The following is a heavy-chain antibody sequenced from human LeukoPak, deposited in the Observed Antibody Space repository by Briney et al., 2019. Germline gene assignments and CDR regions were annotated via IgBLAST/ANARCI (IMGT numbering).Heavy chain of an antibody. V-gene: IGHV3-33*01. CDR1: GFTFSSYG. J-gene: IGHJ4*02. CDR2: IWYDGSNK. Sequence: GALRLSCAASGFTFSSYGMHWVRQAPGKGLEWVAVIWYDGSNKYYADSVKGRFTISRDNSKNTLYLQMNSLRAEDTAVYYCARVTGYSYGPFDYWGQGTLVTVSS. D-gene: IGHD5-18*01. CDR3: ARVTGYSYGPFDY.